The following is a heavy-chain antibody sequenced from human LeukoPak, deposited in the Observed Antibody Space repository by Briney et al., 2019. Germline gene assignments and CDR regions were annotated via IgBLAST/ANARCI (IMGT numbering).Heavy chain of an antibody. V-gene: IGHV3-21*01. CDR3: ARACTSCYLQLELRPWDYYYYYMDV. Sequence: PGGSLRLSCAASGFTFSSYSMNWVRQAPGKGREWVSSISSSSSYIYYADSVKGRFTISRGNAKNSLYLQMNSLRAEDTAVYYCARACTSCYLQLELRPWDYYYYYMDVWGKGTTVTVSS. CDR2: ISSSSSYI. J-gene: IGHJ6*03. D-gene: IGHD2-2*01. CDR1: GFTFSSYS.